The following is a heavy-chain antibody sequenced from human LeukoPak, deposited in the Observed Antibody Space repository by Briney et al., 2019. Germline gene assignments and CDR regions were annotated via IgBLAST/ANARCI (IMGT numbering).Heavy chain of an antibody. CDR1: GFTFSN. CDR3: AKESVTIFGLFDY. D-gene: IGHD3-3*01. Sequence: GGSLRLSCVASGFTFSNMIWVRQAPGKGLEWVSGLSGSGRATYYAHSVKGRFTISRENSKNAMFLQMNSLRVDDTAVYYCAKESVTIFGLFDYWGQGTLVTVSS. CDR2: LSGSGRAT. V-gene: IGHV3-23*01. J-gene: IGHJ4*02.